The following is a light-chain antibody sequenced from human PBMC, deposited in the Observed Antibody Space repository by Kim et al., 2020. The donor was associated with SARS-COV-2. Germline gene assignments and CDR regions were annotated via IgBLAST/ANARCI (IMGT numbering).Light chain of an antibody. V-gene: IGLV1-40*01. CDR2: GNS. CDR1: SSNIGAGYD. Sequence: QSVLTQPPSESGAPGQRVTISCTGSSSNIGAGYDVNWYQQFPGTAPKLLIYGNSNRPSGVPDRFSGSKSGTSVSLAITGLQAEDETDYYCQSYDSSLSGYVFGTGTKVTVL. CDR3: QSYDSSLSGYV. J-gene: IGLJ1*01.